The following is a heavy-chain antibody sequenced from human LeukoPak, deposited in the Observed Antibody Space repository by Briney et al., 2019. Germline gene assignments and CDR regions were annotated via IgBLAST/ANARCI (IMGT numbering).Heavy chain of an antibody. CDR1: GFSLSDAW. J-gene: IGHJ6*03. D-gene: IGHD3-10*01. CDR2: VWATGTKK. V-gene: IGHV3-33*08. CDR3: ARKRDGSGTYFNNYFYYYYMDV. Sequence: GGSLRLSCAASGFSLSDAWMSWVRQAPGRGLEWVAVVWATGTKKDYADSVKGRFTISRDNTKNTLYLQMNSLRAEDTAVYYCARKRDGSGTYFNNYFYYYYMDVWGKGTTVTVTS.